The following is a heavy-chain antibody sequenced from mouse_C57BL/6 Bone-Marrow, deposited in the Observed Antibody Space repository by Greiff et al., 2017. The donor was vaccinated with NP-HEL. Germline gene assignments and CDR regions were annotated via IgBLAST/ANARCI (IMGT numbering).Heavy chain of an antibody. CDR2: IDPSDSYT. D-gene: IGHD1-1*01. CDR3: AREEVVASYWYFDV. CDR1: GYTFTSYW. Sequence: QVQLQQPGAELVKPGASVKLSCKASGYTFTSYWMQWVNQRPGQGLEWIGEIDPSDSYTNYNQKFKGKATLTVDTSSSTAYMQLSSLTSEDSAVYYCAREEVVASYWYFDVWGTGTTVTVSS. J-gene: IGHJ1*03. V-gene: IGHV1-50*01.